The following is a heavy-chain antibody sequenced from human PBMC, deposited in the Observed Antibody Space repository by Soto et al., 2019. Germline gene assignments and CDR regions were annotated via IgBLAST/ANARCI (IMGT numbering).Heavy chain of an antibody. Sequence: QVQLQESGPGLVKPSQTLSLTCTVSGASITSGGYYWSWIRQHPGKGLEWVGYIYDRGSTYYNPSLQSRVTISVDTSKNQFSLKLSSVTAADTAVYYCTRSIQHWGQGTLVTVSS. CDR1: GASITSGGYY. CDR2: IYDRGST. V-gene: IGHV4-31*03. CDR3: TRSIQH. J-gene: IGHJ1*01.